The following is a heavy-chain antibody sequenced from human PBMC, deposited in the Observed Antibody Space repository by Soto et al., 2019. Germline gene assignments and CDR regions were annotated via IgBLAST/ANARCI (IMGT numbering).Heavy chain of an antibody. CDR2: INHSGST. J-gene: IGHJ5*02. D-gene: IGHD3-9*01. V-gene: IGHV4-34*01. CDR3: ARGIRLRYFDWLSGWFDP. CDR1: GGSFSGYY. Sequence: SETLSLTCAVYGGSFSGYYWSWIRQPPGKGLEWIGEINHSGSTNYNPSLKSRVTISVDTSKNQFSLKLSSVTAADTAVYYCARGIRLRYFDWLSGWFDPWGQGTLVTVSS.